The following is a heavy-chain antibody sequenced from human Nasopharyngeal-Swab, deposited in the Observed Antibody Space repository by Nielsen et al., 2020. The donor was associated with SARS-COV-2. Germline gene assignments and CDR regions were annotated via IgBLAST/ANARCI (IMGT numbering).Heavy chain of an antibody. D-gene: IGHD2-2*01. CDR2: INPSGGST. Sequence: ASVKVSCKASGYTFTSYYMHWVRQAPGQGLEWMGIINPSGGSTSYAQKFQGRVTMTRDTSTSTVYMELSSLRSEDTAVYYCARDRCSSTSCWIPEYYVDYWGQGTLVTVSS. CDR3: ARDRCSSTSCWIPEYYVDY. J-gene: IGHJ4*02. CDR1: GYTFTSYY. V-gene: IGHV1-46*01.